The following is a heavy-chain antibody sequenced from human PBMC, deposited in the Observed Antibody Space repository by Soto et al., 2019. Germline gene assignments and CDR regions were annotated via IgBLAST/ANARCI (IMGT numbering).Heavy chain of an antibody. CDR3: ARGSVASAAEPTGMDV. Sequence: ASLKVSCKASGYTFTGYYIHWVRQAPGQEFEWMGWIRPNGGSTDFAREFQGRFTMTWDTSISTAYMDLSSLRSDDTAVYYCARGSVASAAEPTGMDVWGQGTTVTVSS. CDR1: GYTFTGYY. J-gene: IGHJ6*02. V-gene: IGHV1-2*02. CDR2: IRPNGGST. D-gene: IGHD6-13*01.